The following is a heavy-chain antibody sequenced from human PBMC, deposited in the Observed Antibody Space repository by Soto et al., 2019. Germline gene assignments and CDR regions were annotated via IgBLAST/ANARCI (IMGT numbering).Heavy chain of an antibody. CDR1: GGTFSSYA. CDR3: ARASPRWVVTAIPSYWYFDL. J-gene: IGHJ2*01. CDR2: ISPIFGTA. Sequence: QVQLVQSGAEVKKPGSSVKVSCKASGGTFSSYAISWVRQAPGQGLEWMGGISPIFGTANYAQKFQGRVTITADESTSTAYMELSSLRSEDTAVYYCARASPRWVVTAIPSYWYFDLWGRGTLVTVSS. D-gene: IGHD2-21*02. V-gene: IGHV1-69*01.